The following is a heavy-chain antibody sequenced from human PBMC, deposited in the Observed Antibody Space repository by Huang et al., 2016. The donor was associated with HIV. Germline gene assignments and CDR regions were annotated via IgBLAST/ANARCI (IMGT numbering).Heavy chain of an antibody. CDR3: GRASAYREYGADF. Sequence: MVESGGGLVQPGGSLRLSCSASGFTFGHYWMTWVRQDPGKGLQWVTNIRTDGGETYYAAAVMGRFTTSRDNARNSVYLQMDNLRVDDTAVYYCGRASAYREYGADFWGQGTLVTVSS. CDR1: GFTFGHYW. J-gene: IGHJ4*02. CDR2: IRTDGGET. V-gene: IGHV3-7*04. D-gene: IGHD4-17*01.